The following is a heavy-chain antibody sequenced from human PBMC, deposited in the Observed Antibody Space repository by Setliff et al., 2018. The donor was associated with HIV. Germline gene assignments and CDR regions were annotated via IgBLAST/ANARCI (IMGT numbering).Heavy chain of an antibody. J-gene: IGHJ4*02. CDR1: GGSFSGYY. Sequence: PSETLSLTCAVYGGSFSGYYWSWIRQPPGKGLEWIGEINHSGSTNYNPSLKSRVTISVDTSKNQFSLKLSSVTAADTAVYYCARDQQTGEIDYWGQGTLVTAPQ. CDR3: ARDQQTGEIDY. V-gene: IGHV4-34*01. CDR2: INHSGST. D-gene: IGHD7-27*01.